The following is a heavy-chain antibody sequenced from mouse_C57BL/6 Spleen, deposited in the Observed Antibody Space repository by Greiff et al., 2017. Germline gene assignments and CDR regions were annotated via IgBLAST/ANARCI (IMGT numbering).Heavy chain of an antibody. CDR3: ARHGYDRIYWYFDV. CDR1: GYAFSSSW. D-gene: IGHD2-2*01. CDR2: IYPGDGDT. J-gene: IGHJ1*03. V-gene: IGHV1-82*01. Sequence: VQLQESGPELVKPGASVKISCKASGYAFSSSWMNWVKQRPGKGLEWIGRIYPGDGDTNYNGKFKGKATLTADKSSSTAYMQLSSLTSEDSAVYFCARHGYDRIYWYFDVWGTGTTVTVSS.